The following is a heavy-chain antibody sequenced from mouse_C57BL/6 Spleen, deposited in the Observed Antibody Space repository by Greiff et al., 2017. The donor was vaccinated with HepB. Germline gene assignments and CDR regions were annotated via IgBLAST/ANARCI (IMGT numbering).Heavy chain of an antibody. CDR2: IDPENGDT. D-gene: IGHD3-2*02. CDR3: TTGTAQADWFAY. Sequence: EVKLMESGAELVRPGASVKLSCTASGFNIKDDYMHWVKQRPEQGLEWIGWIDPENGDTEYASKFQGKATITADTSSNTAYLQLSSLTSEDTAVYYWTTGTAQADWFAYWGQGTLVTVSA. V-gene: IGHV14-4*01. CDR1: GFNIKDDY. J-gene: IGHJ3*01.